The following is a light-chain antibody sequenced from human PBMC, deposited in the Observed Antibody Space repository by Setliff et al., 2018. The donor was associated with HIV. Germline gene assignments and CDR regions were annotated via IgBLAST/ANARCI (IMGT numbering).Light chain of an antibody. CDR3: SSFTSSTTLV. CDR1: SSDVGGHNF. CDR2: DVS. V-gene: IGLV2-14*03. J-gene: IGLJ1*01. Sequence: SVLAQPASVSGSPGQSITISCTGTSSDVGGHNFVSWYQQYPGKAPTLMIYDVSNRPSGISNRFSGSKSGNTASLTISGLQAEDEADYYCSSFTSSTTLVFGTGTKVTVL.